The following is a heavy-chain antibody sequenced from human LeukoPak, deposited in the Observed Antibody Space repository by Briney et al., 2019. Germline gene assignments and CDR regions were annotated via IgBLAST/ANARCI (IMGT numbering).Heavy chain of an antibody. V-gene: IGHV1-69*05. J-gene: IGHJ4*02. D-gene: IGHD2-2*01. CDR2: IIPIFGTA. CDR1: GGTFSSYA. CDR3: AGRGSTSWLNPAYFDY. Sequence: SVKVSCKASGGTFSSYAISWVRQAPGQGLEWMGGIIPIFGTANYAQKFQGRVTITTDESTSTAYMELSSLRSEDTAVYYCAGRGSTSWLNPAYFDYWGQGTLVTVSS.